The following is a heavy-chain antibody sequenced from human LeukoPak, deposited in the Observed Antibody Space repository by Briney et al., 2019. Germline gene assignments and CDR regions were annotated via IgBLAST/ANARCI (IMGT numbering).Heavy chain of an antibody. D-gene: IGHD2-21*01. CDR1: GGSISTASYC. CDR3: VRQPFLLNSRGGFDY. J-gene: IGHJ4*02. CDR2: VSYSGST. Sequence: SQRLSLAYTLSGGSISTASYCCGWLRQPPWKGPEWFGSVSYSGSTYYNPSVETRVSISKATSKSQFSLELSYVTTPALTALYCVRQPFLLNSRGGFDYRGQGAPASV. V-gene: IGHV4-39*01.